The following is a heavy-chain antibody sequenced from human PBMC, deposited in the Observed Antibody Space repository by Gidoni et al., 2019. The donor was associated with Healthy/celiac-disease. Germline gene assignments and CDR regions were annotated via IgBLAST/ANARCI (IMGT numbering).Heavy chain of an antibody. D-gene: IGHD6-13*01. CDR3: ARVEQLVYYFDY. J-gene: IGHJ4*02. CDR1: GFTFSCYW. CDR2: IKQDGSEK. Sequence: EVQLVESGGGLVQPGGSLRRSCAASGFTFSCYWMSVCRQAPGKGLEWVANIKQDGSEKYYVDSVKGRFTISRDNAKNSLYLQMNSLRAEDTAVYYCARVEQLVYYFDYWGQGTLVTVSS. V-gene: IGHV3-7*03.